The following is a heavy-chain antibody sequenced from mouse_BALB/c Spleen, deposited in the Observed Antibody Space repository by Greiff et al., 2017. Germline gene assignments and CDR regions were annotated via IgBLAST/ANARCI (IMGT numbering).Heavy chain of an antibody. D-gene: IGHD4-1*01. CDR3: ARQTNWYYFDY. CDR2: ISSGGGST. CDR1: GFAFSSYD. V-gene: IGHV5-12-1*01. J-gene: IGHJ2*01. Sequence: EVQGVESGGGLVKPGGSLKLSCAASGFAFSSYDMSWVRQTPEKRLEWVAYISSGGGSTYYPDTVKGRFTISRDNAKNTLYLQMSSLKSEDTAMYYCARQTNWYYFDYWGQGTTLTVSS.